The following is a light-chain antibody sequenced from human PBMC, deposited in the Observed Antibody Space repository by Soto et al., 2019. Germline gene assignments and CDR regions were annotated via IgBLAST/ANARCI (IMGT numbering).Light chain of an antibody. Sequence: EIVLTQSPGTLSLSPGERATLSCRVSQSVTSNYLAWYSQKPGQAPRLLIYGASSRVTGIPDRFSDNGSGTDFTFTICRLEPEDFAMYYCQQYDSSPITFGQGTRLEIK. J-gene: IGKJ5*01. CDR3: QQYDSSPIT. V-gene: IGKV3-20*01. CDR2: GAS. CDR1: QSVTSNY.